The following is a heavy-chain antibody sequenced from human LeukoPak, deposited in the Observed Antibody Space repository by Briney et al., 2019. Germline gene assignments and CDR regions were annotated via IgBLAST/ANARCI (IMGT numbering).Heavy chain of an antibody. D-gene: IGHD1-7*01. Sequence: PGGSLRLSCAASGFTFSNYWMNWVRQAPGKGLEWIGYIYYSGSTYYNPSLKSRVTISVDTSKNQFSLKLSSVTAADTAVYYCARGLLELGYYMDVWGKGTTVTVSS. J-gene: IGHJ6*03. V-gene: IGHV4-59*12. CDR1: GFTFSNYW. CDR2: IYYSGST. CDR3: ARGLLELGYYMDV.